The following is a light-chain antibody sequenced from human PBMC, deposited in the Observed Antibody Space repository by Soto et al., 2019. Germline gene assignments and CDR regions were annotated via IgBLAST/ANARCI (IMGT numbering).Light chain of an antibody. Sequence: QSALTQPRSASGSPGQSITISCTGTSSDVGGYNYVSWYQQHPAKAPKLMIYEVNIRPSGVSNRFSGSKSGNTASLTISGLQAEDEADYYCTSYTSSSTVVFGGGTKLTVL. CDR1: SSDVGGYNY. CDR3: TSYTSSSTVV. V-gene: IGLV2-14*01. CDR2: EVN. J-gene: IGLJ2*01.